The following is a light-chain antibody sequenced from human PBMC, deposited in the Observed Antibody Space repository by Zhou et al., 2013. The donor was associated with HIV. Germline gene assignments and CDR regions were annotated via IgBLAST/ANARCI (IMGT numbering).Light chain of an antibody. CDR1: HSISSW. CDR3: QQYNSYPFT. V-gene: IGKV1-5*03. Sequence: DIQMTQSPSTLSASVGDRVTITCRASHSISSWLAWYQQKPGKAPKLLIYKTSNLESGVPSRFSGGGSGTEFTLTISSLQPDDFATYYCQQYNSYPFTFGPGTKVDIK. CDR2: KTS. J-gene: IGKJ3*01.